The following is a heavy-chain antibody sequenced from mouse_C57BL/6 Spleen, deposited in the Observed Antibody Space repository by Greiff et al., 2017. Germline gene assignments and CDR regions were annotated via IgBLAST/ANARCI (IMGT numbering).Heavy chain of an antibody. CDR2: IWSGGST. D-gene: IGHD1-1*01. Sequence: VKLMESGPGLVQPSQSLSITCTVSGFSLTSYGVHWVRQSPGQGLEWLGVIWSGGSTDYNAAFISRLSISKDNYKSQVFFKMNSLQADDTARYYCARTDYGRVYFDYWGQGTTLTVSS. CDR3: ARTDYGRVYFDY. V-gene: IGHV2-2*01. CDR1: GFSLTSYG. J-gene: IGHJ2*01.